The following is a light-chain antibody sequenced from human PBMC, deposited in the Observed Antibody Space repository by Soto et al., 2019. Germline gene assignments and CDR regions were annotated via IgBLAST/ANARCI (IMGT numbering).Light chain of an antibody. CDR1: QTVIHNY. CDR3: QQRSNWPIIT. CDR2: GAS. Sequence: EIVLTQSPDTLSLSPGDTARLSCRASQTVIHNYLAWHQQKPGQTPRLLVYGASSRATGIPDRFSGRGSGTDFTLTISRLEPEDFAVYYCQQRSNWPIITFGQGTRLEIK. V-gene: IGKV3D-20*02. J-gene: IGKJ5*01.